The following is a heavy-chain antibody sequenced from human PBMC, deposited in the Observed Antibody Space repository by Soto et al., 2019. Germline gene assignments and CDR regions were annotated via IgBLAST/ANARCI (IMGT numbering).Heavy chain of an antibody. V-gene: IGHV3-48*02. D-gene: IGHD2-2*01. CDR3: VRGTETSASCPGY. J-gene: IGHJ4*02. CDR1: GFTFSSYS. CDR2: ISSSSITI. Sequence: EVQLVESEGGLVQPGGSLRLSRVVTGFTFSSYSMNWVRQAPGKGLERVSHISSSSITIYYADSVKGRFTISRDNAKNSLYLQMNSLRDEDTAVYYCVRGTETSASCPGYWGQGTLVTVSS.